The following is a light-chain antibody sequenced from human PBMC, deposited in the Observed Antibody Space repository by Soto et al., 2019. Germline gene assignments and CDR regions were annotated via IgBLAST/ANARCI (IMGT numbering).Light chain of an antibody. V-gene: IGKV3-11*01. J-gene: IGKJ4*01. CDR2: DAS. Sequence: EIVLTQSPATLSLSPGERATLSCRASQSVSRYLAWYQQKPGQAPRLLIYDASNRATGIPARFSGSGSGADFTLTISSREPEDSAVYYCQQRANWPLLTLGGGTKVEIK. CDR1: QSVSRY. CDR3: QQRANWPLLT.